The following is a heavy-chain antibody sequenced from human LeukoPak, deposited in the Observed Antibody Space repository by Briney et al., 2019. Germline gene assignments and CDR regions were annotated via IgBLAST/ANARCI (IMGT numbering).Heavy chain of an antibody. Sequence: GGSLRLSCAASGFTFSSYAMSWVRQAPGKGLEWVSSISSGGSYVFYADSMKGRFTISRNNARNSLSLQMNNLRVEDTAVYYCARSVPVADKLDSFDIWGQGTMVLVSS. CDR1: GFTFSSYA. J-gene: IGHJ3*02. CDR2: ISSGGSYV. V-gene: IGHV3-21*06. CDR3: ARSVPVADKLDSFDI. D-gene: IGHD6-19*01.